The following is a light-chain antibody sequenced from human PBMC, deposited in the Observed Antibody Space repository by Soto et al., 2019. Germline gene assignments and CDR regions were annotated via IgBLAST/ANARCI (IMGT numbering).Light chain of an antibody. CDR1: SSDVGGYNF. CDR3: SSYTAGPLI. V-gene: IGLV2-14*01. Sequence: QSVLTQPAYVSGSPGQSITISCTGTSSDVGGYNFVSWYQQQPGKAPKLIIYDVNNRPSGVSNHFSGSKSGNTASLTISGLQAEDEADYYCSSYTAGPLIFGGGTKLTVL. CDR2: DVN. J-gene: IGLJ2*01.